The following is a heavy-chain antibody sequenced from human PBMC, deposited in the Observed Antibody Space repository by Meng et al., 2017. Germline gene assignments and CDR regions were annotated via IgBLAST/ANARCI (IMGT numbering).Heavy chain of an antibody. Sequence: VPLQESGTGRVKPSPTPALPCTVSGGSISSGGYYWSWIRQHPGKGLEWIGYIYYSGSTYYNPSLKSRVTISVDTSKNQFSLKLSSVTAADTAVYYCARELRSIFDIWGQGTMVTVSS. J-gene: IGHJ3*02. CDR2: IYYSGST. CDR1: GGSISSGGYY. D-gene: IGHD2/OR15-2a*01. CDR3: ARELRSIFDI. V-gene: IGHV4-31*03.